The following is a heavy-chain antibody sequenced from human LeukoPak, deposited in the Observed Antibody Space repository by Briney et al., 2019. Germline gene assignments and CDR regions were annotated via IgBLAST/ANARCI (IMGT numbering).Heavy chain of an antibody. CDR2: MHYSGAT. Sequence: SETLSLTCAVYGGSFSGYYWSWIRQPPGKGLEWIGEMHYSGATNYNPSLKSRVTISADTSVNQFSLKLTSVTAADTAVYYCVRGQFFFAFWSRGTPVTVSS. J-gene: IGHJ2*01. V-gene: IGHV4-34*01. CDR3: VRGQFFFAF. CDR1: GGSFSGYY. D-gene: IGHD3-3*01.